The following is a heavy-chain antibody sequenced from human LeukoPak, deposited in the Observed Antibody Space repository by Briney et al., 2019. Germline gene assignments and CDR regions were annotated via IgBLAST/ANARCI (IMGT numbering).Heavy chain of an antibody. J-gene: IGHJ4*02. D-gene: IGHD3-22*01. Sequence: GGSLRLSCAASGFTFSTDGMHWVRQAPGKGLEWVALIWYDGSNRYYVDSVKGRFTISRENSKKTVYLKMNSLRAEDTAVYYCARDPSWLGYFDYWGQGTLVTVSS. V-gene: IGHV3-33*08. CDR2: IWYDGSNR. CDR3: ARDPSWLGYFDY. CDR1: GFTFSTDG.